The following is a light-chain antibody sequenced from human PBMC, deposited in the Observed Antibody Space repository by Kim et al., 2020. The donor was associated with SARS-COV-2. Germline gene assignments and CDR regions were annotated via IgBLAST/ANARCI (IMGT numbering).Light chain of an antibody. CDR3: CSYAGNYRV. CDR2: DVN. Sequence: QSALTQPRAVSGSPGQSVTISCTGTSNDVGGYNFVSWYQQYPGKAPKLMIYDVNKRPSGVPDRFSGSKSGNTASLTISGLQAEDEADYYCCSYAGNYRVFGGGTQLTVL. V-gene: IGLV2-11*01. CDR1: SNDVGGYNF. J-gene: IGLJ3*02.